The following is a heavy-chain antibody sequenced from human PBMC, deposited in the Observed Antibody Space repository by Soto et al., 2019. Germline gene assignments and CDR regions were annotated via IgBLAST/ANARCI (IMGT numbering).Heavy chain of an antibody. Sequence: GGSLRLSCAVSGFSVSANYMSWVRQAPGKGLEWVSIIYSGGDTHYADSVKDRFTISRDNSKNTMYLQMNSLKAEDTAVYYCARTSYAYCGGSCHNHDAFDVWGQGTLVTVSS. CDR1: GFSVSANY. J-gene: IGHJ3*01. D-gene: IGHD2-21*01. CDR2: IYSGGDT. V-gene: IGHV3-66*01. CDR3: ARTSYAYCGGSCHNHDAFDV.